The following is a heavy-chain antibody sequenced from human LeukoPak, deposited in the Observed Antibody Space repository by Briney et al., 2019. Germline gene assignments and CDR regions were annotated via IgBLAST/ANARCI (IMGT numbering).Heavy chain of an antibody. Sequence: GGSLRLSCAASGFTFDDYAMHWVRQAPGKGLEWVSGISWNSGSIGYADSVKGRFTISRDNAKNSLYLQMNSLRAEDTALYYCAKAIQLWSTDDAFDIWGQGTMVTVSS. D-gene: IGHD5-18*01. CDR2: ISWNSGSI. V-gene: IGHV3-9*01. J-gene: IGHJ3*02. CDR1: GFTFDDYA. CDR3: AKAIQLWSTDDAFDI.